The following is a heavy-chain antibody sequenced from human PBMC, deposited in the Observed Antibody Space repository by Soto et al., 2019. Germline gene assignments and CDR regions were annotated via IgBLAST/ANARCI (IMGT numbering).Heavy chain of an antibody. CDR2: IYYSGGT. D-gene: IGHD3-9*01. CDR1: GGSISNNNYY. J-gene: IGHJ4*02. CDR3: ARTPLRYFDWFIF. V-gene: IGHV4-31*03. Sequence: TLSLTCTVSGGSISNNNYYWSWIRQHPGKGLEWIGYIYYSGGTYYNPSLKSRVTISVDTSKNQFSLKLSSVTAADTAVYYCARTPLRYFDWFIFWGQGTLVTVSS.